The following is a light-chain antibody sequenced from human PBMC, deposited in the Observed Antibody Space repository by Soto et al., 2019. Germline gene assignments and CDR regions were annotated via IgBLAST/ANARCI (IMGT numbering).Light chain of an antibody. CDR1: QSVSIH. Sequence: EIVLTQSPATLSLSPGERATLSCRASQSVSIHLAWYQQKGGQAPRLLIYDTSNRASGFPSRFSGSGPGTGFTLTIRCLYSEDFAVYYCPRRGNWSPGFTCGPGTKVDIK. CDR2: DTS. J-gene: IGKJ3*01. V-gene: IGKV3-11*01. CDR3: PRRGNWSPGFT.